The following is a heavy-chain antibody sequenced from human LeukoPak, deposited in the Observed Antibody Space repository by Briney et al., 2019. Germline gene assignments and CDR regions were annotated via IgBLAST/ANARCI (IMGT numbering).Heavy chain of an antibody. CDR3: ARSYYYDSSGYYTPPDY. D-gene: IGHD3-22*01. V-gene: IGHV3-7*01. CDR2: IKQDGSEK. J-gene: IGHJ4*02. Sequence: GGSLRLSYAASGFTFSNYWMSWVRQAPGKGLEWVANIKQDGSEKYYVDSVKGRFTISRDNAKNSLYLQMNSLGAEDTATYYCARSYYYDSSGYYTPPDYWGQGTLVTVSS. CDR1: GFTFSNYW.